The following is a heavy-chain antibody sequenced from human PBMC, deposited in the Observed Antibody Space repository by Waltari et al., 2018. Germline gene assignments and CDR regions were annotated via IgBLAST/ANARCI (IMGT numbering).Heavy chain of an antibody. CDR3: ARNLEFLLLDY. V-gene: IGHV4-61*09. CDR2: IYPSGIP. CDR1: GASTSSGGYY. J-gene: IGHJ4*02. Sequence: QVQLQESGPGLVKPSQTLSLTCTVSGASTSSGGYYWSWIRQPAGKGLEWIGYIYPSGIPNPTPSRKSRVTISIDTSKNQFSLKLGAVTAADTAVYYWARNLEFLLLDYWGQGTLGTVSS. D-gene: IGHD3-3*01.